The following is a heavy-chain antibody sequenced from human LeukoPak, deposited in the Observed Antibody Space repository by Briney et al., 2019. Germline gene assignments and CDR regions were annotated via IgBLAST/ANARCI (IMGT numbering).Heavy chain of an antibody. CDR3: ARGARQLWLFVDY. V-gene: IGHV3-7*01. D-gene: IGHD5-18*01. CDR2: IKQDGSEK. Sequence: PGGSLRLSXAASGFTFSSYWMSWLRQAPGKGLEWVANIKQDGSEKYYVDSVKGRFTISRDNAKNSLYLQMNSLRAEDTAVYYCARGARQLWLFVDYWGQGTLVTVSS. J-gene: IGHJ4*02. CDR1: GFTFSSYW.